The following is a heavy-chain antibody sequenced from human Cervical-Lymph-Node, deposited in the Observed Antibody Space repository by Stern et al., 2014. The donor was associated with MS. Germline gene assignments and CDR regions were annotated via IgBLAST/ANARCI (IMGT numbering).Heavy chain of an antibody. CDR1: GYSFTANW. Sequence: VQLVQSGAEVKKPGESLKISCKGSGYSFTANWIAWVRQMPGKGLEWMGIIYPVNSATIYSPSCQGQVTITADRSISTADLQWSSLKASHTAMYYCARDYGDYAFDYWGQEPWSPSPQ. V-gene: IGHV5-51*01. D-gene: IGHD4-17*01. CDR3: ARDYGDYAFDY. CDR2: IYPVNSAT. J-gene: IGHJ4*01.